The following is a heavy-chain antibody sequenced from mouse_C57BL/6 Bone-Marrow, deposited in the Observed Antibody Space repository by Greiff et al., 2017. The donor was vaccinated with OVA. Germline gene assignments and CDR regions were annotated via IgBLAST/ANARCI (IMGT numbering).Heavy chain of an antibody. V-gene: IGHV5-17*01. J-gene: IGHJ1*03. D-gene: IGHD1-1*01. CDR3: ARNGSGYFDV. CDR1: GFTFSDYG. CDR2: ISSGSSTI. Sequence: EVQLVESGGGLVKPGGSLTLSCAASGFTFSDYGMHWVRQAPEQGLEWVAYISSGSSTIYYADTGKGRFTISRDNAKNTLFLQMTSLRSEDTAMYYCARNGSGYFDVWGTGTTVTVSS.